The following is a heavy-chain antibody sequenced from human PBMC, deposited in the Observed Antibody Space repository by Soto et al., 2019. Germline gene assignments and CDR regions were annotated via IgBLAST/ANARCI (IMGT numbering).Heavy chain of an antibody. CDR3: VKDGGYCASSTCYSPRNHYFDS. CDR1: GFTFSDYW. V-gene: IGHV3-7*03. CDR2: IKFDGSEK. Sequence: GGSLRLSCEASGFTFSDYWMSWVRQAPGKGPEWVANIKFDGSEKQYVDSVRGRFTISRDNSRNSLFLQMNSLRAGDTAVYYCVKDGGYCASSTCYSPRNHYFDSWGQGTLVTVSS. D-gene: IGHD2-2*01. J-gene: IGHJ4*02.